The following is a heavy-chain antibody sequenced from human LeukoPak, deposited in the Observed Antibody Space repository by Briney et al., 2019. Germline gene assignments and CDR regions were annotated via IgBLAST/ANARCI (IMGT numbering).Heavy chain of an antibody. CDR2: INHSGST. D-gene: IGHD6-13*01. V-gene: IGHV4-34*01. CDR1: GGSFSGYY. CDR3: ARGYSSSWYDSFGY. J-gene: IGHJ4*02. Sequence: SETLSLTCAVYGGSFSGYYWSWIRQPPGKGLEWIGEINHSGSTNYNPSLKSRVTISVDTSKNQFSLKLSSVTAADTAVYYCARGYSSSWYDSFGYWGQGTLVTVSS.